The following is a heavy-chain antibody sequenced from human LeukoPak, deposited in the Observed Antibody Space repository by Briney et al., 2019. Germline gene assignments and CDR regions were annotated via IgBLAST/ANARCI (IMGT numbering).Heavy chain of an antibody. CDR1: GYTFTGYY. V-gene: IGHV1-2*06. CDR3: ARDGSITMIPFDI. CDR2: INPNSGGT. Sequence: ASVKVSCTASGYTFTGYYMHWVRQAPGQGLEWMGRINPNSGGTNYAQKFQGRVTMTRDTSISTAYMELSRLRSDDTAVYYCARDGSITMIPFDIWGQGTMVTVSS. J-gene: IGHJ3*02. D-gene: IGHD3-22*01.